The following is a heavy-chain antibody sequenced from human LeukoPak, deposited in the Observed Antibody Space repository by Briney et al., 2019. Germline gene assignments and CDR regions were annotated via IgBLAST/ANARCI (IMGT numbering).Heavy chain of an antibody. J-gene: IGHJ4*02. V-gene: IGHV3-43*01. CDR2: ISWSGGTT. CDR1: GFSFQDYT. CDR3: AKERIGGSLDY. Sequence: PGGSLRLSCAAYGFSFQDYTMHWVRQPPGKGLEWVSQISWSGGTTYYADSVKGRFTISRDNSRNSLYLQMNSLRTEDTALYYCAKERIGGSLDYWGQGTLLTVSS. D-gene: IGHD3-10*01.